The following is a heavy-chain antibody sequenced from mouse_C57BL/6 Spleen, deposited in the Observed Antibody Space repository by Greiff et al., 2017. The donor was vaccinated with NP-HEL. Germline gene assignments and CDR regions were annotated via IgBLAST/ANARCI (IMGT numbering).Heavy chain of an antibody. CDR2: INPNNGGT. Sequence: EVQLQQSGPELVKPGASVKISCKASGYTFTDYYMNWVKQSHGKSLEWIGDINPNNGGTSYNQKFKGKATLTVDKSSSTAYMERRSLTSEDSAVYYCARSDYYYGSSRGYFDVWGTGTTVTVSS. CDR3: ARSDYYYGSSRGYFDV. D-gene: IGHD1-1*01. J-gene: IGHJ1*03. V-gene: IGHV1-26*01. CDR1: GYTFTDYY.